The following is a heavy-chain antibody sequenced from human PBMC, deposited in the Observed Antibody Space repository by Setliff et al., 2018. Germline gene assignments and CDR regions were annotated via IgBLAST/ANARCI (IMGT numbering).Heavy chain of an antibody. CDR3: ARSPANGGHDAFDV. V-gene: IGHV3-21*01. Sequence: PSETLSLTCAIYGGSFSGYYWSWIRQPPGKGLEWVSSISDSSIYIYYVDSVKGRFTISRDNAQNSLYLQMDSLRAEDTAVYYCARSPANGGHDAFDVWGQGTMVTVSS. CDR2: ISDSSIYI. D-gene: IGHD6-25*01. CDR1: GGSFSGYY. J-gene: IGHJ3*01.